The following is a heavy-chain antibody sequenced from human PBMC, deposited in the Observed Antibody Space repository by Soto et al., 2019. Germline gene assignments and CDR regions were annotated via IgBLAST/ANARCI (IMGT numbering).Heavy chain of an antibody. J-gene: IGHJ5*02. Sequence: ASVKVSCKASGYTFTSYAMHWVRQAPGQRLEWMGWINAGNGNTKYSQKFQGRVTITRDTSASTAHMELSSLRSEDTAVYYCAGGGYRSSSFSWFDPWGQGTLVTVSS. CDR3: AGGGYRSSSFSWFDP. CDR2: INAGNGNT. D-gene: IGHD6-13*01. CDR1: GYTFTSYA. V-gene: IGHV1-3*01.